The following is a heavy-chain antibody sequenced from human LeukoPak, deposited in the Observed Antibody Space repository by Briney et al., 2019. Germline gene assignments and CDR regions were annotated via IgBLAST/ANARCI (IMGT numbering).Heavy chain of an antibody. Sequence: GRSLRLSCAASGFTFSSYAMHWVRQAPGKGLEWVAVISYDGSNKYYADSVKGRFTISRDNSKNTLYLQMNSLRTEDTAVYYCATYPGIGEYAFDIWGQGTWSPSLQ. CDR2: ISYDGSNK. CDR3: ATYPGIGEYAFDI. V-gene: IGHV3-30*03. D-gene: IGHD6-13*01. CDR1: GFTFSSYA. J-gene: IGHJ3*02.